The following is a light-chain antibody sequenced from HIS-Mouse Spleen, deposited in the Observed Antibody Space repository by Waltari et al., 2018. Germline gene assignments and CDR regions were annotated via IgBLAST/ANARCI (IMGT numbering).Light chain of an antibody. V-gene: IGLV3-10*01. CDR1: ALPKKY. J-gene: IGLJ2*01. CDR3: YSTDSSGNHRV. Sequence: SYELTQPPSVSVSPGQTARITCSGDALPKKYAYWYQQKSGQAPVLVIYEDSKRPSGILWRFSGSRSGTMATLTISGAQVEDEADYYCYSTDSSGNHRVFGGGTKLTVL. CDR2: EDS.